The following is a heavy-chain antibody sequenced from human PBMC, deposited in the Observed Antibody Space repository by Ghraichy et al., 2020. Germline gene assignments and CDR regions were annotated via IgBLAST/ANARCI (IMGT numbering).Heavy chain of an antibody. CDR1: GGTFSSYA. J-gene: IGHJ4*02. CDR3: ARARSDYYDSSGYYPFDY. Sequence: SVKVSCKASGGTFSSYAISWVRQAPGQGLEWMGGIIPIFGTANYAQKFQGRVTITADESTSTAYMELSSLRSEDTAVYYCARARSDYYDSSGYYPFDYWGQGTLVTVSS. D-gene: IGHD3-22*01. V-gene: IGHV1-69*13. CDR2: IIPIFGTA.